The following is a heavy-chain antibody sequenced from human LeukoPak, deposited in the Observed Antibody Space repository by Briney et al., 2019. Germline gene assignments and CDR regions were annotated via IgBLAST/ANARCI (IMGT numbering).Heavy chain of an antibody. CDR3: ARGAVVAKRGDYFDY. V-gene: IGHV4-34*01. D-gene: IGHD3-22*01. Sequence: SETLSLTCAVYGGSSSGFYWSWIRQPPGKGLEWIGEINHSGSTNYNPSLKSRVTISVDTSKNQFSLKLSSVTAADTAVYYCARGAVVAKRGDYFDYWGQGTLVTVSS. J-gene: IGHJ4*02. CDR1: GGSSSGFY. CDR2: INHSGST.